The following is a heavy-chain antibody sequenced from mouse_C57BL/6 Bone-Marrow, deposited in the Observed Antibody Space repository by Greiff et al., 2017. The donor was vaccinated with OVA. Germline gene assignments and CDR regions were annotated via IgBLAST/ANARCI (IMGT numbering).Heavy chain of an antibody. Sequence: DVKLQESGAELVRPGASVKLSCTASGFNIKDDYMHWVKQRPEQGLEWIGWIDPENGDTEYASKFQGKATITADTSSNTAYLQLSSLTSEDTAVYYCTTGQLRLFADWGQGTLVTVSA. CDR1: GFNIKDDY. J-gene: IGHJ3*01. D-gene: IGHD3-2*02. CDR3: TTGQLRLFAD. CDR2: IDPENGDT. V-gene: IGHV14-4*01.